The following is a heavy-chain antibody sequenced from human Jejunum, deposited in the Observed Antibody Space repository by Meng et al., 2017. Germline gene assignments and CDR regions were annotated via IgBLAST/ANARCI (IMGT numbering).Heavy chain of an antibody. CDR1: GDSITTNTS. J-gene: IGHJ4*02. CDR3: AKHGGYYQHY. CDR2: IDHRGSP. D-gene: IGHD3-22*01. V-gene: IGHV4-4*03. Sequence: QLRLQESGPGLGKPPGTLSLTGTVSGDSITTNTSWSWVRQSPEKGLEWIGQIDHRGSPYYNPSLKSRVTMSVDKSKSQVSLQLTSVTAADTAVYYCAKHGGYYQHYWGQGTLVTVSS.